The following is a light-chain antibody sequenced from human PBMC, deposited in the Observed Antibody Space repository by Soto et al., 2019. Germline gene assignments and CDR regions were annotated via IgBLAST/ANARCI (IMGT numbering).Light chain of an antibody. CDR2: LGS. CDR3: MQALQMRT. Sequence: DIVMTQSPLSLPVTPGEPASISCRSSQSLLHSNGYNYLDWYLQKPGQSPQLLIYLGSNRASGVPDRFSGSGSGTDFTLKISRVEAGDIGVYYCMQALQMRTFGQGTKVEIE. V-gene: IGKV2-28*01. CDR1: QSLLHSNGYNY. J-gene: IGKJ1*01.